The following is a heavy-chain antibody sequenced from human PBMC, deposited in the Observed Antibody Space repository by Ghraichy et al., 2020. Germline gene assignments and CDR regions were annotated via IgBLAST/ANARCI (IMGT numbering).Heavy chain of an antibody. CDR3: ARAESGRLAVTGTIDS. D-gene: IGHD1/OR15-1a*01. CDR2: VSYSGRT. J-gene: IGHJ4*02. CDR1: GGSVTSGGFF. Sequence: SLNISCAVSGGSVTSGGFFWSWFRQSPEKGLEWIGYVSYSGRTYYEPYLQTRGSISVDKSMNQFSLRLTSVTAADTAVYFCARAESGRLAVTGTIDSWGQGTLVTVSS. V-gene: IGHV4-31*02.